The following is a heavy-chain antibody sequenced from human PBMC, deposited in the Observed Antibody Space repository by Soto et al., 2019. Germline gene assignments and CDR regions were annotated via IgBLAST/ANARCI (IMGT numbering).Heavy chain of an antibody. CDR3: ARGRYGDY. D-gene: IGHD1-1*01. CDR1: GYAFTTYG. Sequence: QVHLVQSGAEVKKPGASVKVSCQASGYAFTTYGITWVRQAPGQGLEWMGWISAHNGNTNYAQKRQGRVTVTRDTSTSTDYMELRTLRSGDPAGDYCARGRYGDYWGQGALVTVSS. CDR2: ISAHNGNT. V-gene: IGHV1-18*01. J-gene: IGHJ4*02.